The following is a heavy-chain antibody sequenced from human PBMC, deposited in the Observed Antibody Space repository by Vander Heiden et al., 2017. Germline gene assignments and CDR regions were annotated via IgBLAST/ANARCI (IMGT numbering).Heavy chain of an antibody. D-gene: IGHD3-10*01. CDR1: GGSISSSSYY. CDR2: IYYSGST. V-gene: IGHV4-39*01. J-gene: IGHJ4*02. CDR3: ARSGSGIHDY. Sequence: QLQLQESGPGLVKPSETLSLTCTVSGGSISSSSYYWGWIRQPPGKGLEWIGSIYYSGSTYYNPSLRSRVTISVDTSKNQFSLKLSSVTAADTAVYYCARSGSGIHDYWGQGTLVTVSS.